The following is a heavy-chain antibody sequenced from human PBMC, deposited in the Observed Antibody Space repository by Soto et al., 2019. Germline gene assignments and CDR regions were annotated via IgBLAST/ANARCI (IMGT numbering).Heavy chain of an antibody. D-gene: IGHD3-3*02. CDR1: VYTFSSYT. Sequence: XSGKVSCKATVYTFSSYTMNWVRQAPGQSLEWMGWINAGSGNTKYSQNFQGRVSITRDTSASTVYMELTGLTSEDTAVYYCARDTETLGPRANDALDIWGQGTMVTVSS. CDR3: ARDTETLGPRANDALDI. J-gene: IGHJ3*02. V-gene: IGHV1-3*01. CDR2: INAGSGNT.